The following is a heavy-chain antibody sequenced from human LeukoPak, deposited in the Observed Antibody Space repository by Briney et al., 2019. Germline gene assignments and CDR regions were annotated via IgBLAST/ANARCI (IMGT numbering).Heavy chain of an antibody. D-gene: IGHD2-8*02. J-gene: IGHJ4*02. CDR2: IYPSGTP. Sequence: SETLSLTCTVSGGSISGNLWSWIRQPAGKGLEWIGRIYPSGTPNYSPSLKSRVTMSIDTSKNHFSLRLSSVTAADTAVYYCARDVCTGAACNSGAILDYWGQGTLVTVSS. V-gene: IGHV4-4*07. CDR1: GGSISGNL. CDR3: ARDVCTGAACNSGAILDY.